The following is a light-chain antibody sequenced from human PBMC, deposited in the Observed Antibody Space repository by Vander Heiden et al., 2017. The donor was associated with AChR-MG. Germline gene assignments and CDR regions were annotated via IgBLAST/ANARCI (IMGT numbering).Light chain of an antibody. V-gene: IGLV2-14*03. Sequence: QSALTQPASVSGSPGQSITISCTGTCSDVGCYNYFTRYQQHPGKAHKLMIYDVSIRPSGVSNRFSGSKSGNTTSLTISGLQAEDEADYYCSTYTSSSTLVFGGGTKLTVL. CDR2: DVS. CDR1: CSDVGCYNY. CDR3: STYTSSSTLV. J-gene: IGLJ2*01.